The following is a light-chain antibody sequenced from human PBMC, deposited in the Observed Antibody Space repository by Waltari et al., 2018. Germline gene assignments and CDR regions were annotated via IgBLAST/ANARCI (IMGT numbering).Light chain of an antibody. J-gene: IGLJ2*01. CDR3: SSQSSNDVVL. CDR1: SNDVGGYNS. CDR2: DVS. V-gene: IGLV2-14*01. Sequence: QSALTQPASVSGSPGQSVTISCAGTSNDVGGYNSVSWYQEHPGQAPRVIIYDVSDRPSGVSDRFSGSKSGNPASLTISGLQAEDEADYYCSSQSSNDVVLFGGGTKLTVL.